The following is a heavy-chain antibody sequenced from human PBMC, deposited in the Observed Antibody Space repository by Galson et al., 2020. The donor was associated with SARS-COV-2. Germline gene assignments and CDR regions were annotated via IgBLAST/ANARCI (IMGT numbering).Heavy chain of an antibody. CDR1: GYSISSGYY. V-gene: IGHV4-38-2*01. CDR2: IYHSGST. J-gene: IGHJ4*02. CDR3: ARGYSSSWYFG. D-gene: IGHD6-13*01. Sequence: SQTLSLTCAVSGYSISSGYYWGWIRQPPGKGLEWIGSIYHSGSTYYNPSLKSRVTISVDTPKNQFSLKLSSVTAADTAVYYCARGYSSSWYFGWGQGTLVTVSS.